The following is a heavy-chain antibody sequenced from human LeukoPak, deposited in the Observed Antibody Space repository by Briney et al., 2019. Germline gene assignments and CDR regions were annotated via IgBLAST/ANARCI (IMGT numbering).Heavy chain of an antibody. CDR1: GYTFTDYY. D-gene: IGHD3-10*01. V-gene: IGHV1-46*01. CDR3: ARAGITMVRGVINPDY. CDR2: INPGGGST. J-gene: IGHJ4*02. Sequence: GVSVKVSCKGSGYTFTDYYIHWVRQAPGQGLEWMGMINPGGGSTYFAQKFEGRVTMTSDTSTSTVYMELSSLRSEDTAGYYCARAGITMVRGVINPDYWGQGTLVTVSS.